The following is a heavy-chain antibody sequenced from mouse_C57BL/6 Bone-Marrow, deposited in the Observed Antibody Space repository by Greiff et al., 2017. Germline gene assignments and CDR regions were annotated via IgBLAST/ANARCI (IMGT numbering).Heavy chain of an antibody. Sequence: DVMLVESGGGLVKPGGSLKLSCAASGFTFTSYAMSWVRQTPEKRLEWVATISAGGSYTYYPDNVKGRFTISRDNAKNNLYLQMSHLKSEDTAMYYCARANWDFAYWGQGTLVTVSA. D-gene: IGHD4-1*01. J-gene: IGHJ3*01. V-gene: IGHV5-4*03. CDR2: ISAGGSYT. CDR3: ARANWDFAY. CDR1: GFTFTSYA.